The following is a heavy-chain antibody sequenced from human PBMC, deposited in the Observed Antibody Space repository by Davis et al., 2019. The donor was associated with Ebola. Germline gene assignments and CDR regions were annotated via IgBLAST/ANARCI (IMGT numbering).Heavy chain of an antibody. Sequence: AASVTVSCKASGSTFTSYYMHWVRQAPGQRLEWMGWINAGNGNTKYSQKFQGRVTITRDTSASTAYMELSSLRSEDTAVYYCAREGSWFDWHYFDYWGQGTLVTVSS. J-gene: IGHJ4*02. V-gene: IGHV1-3*01. D-gene: IGHD3-9*01. CDR1: GSTFTSYY. CDR2: INAGNGNT. CDR3: AREGSWFDWHYFDY.